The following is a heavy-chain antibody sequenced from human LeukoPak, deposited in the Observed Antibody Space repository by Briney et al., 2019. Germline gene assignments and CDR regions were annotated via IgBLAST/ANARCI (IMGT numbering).Heavy chain of an antibody. CDR2: ISYDGSNK. J-gene: IGHJ4*02. D-gene: IGHD3-22*01. CDR3: AIPVAHYDSSGYLDY. Sequence: GRSLRLSCAASGFTFSSYAMHWVRQAPGKGLEWVAVISYDGSNKYYADSVKGRFTISRDNSKNTLYLQMNSLRAEDTAVYYCAIPVAHYDSSGYLDYWGQGTLVTVSS. V-gene: IGHV3-30-3*01. CDR1: GFTFSSYA.